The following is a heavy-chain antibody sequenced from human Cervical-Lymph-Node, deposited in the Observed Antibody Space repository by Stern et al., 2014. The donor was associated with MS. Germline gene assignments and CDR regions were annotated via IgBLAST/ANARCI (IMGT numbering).Heavy chain of an antibody. CDR3: ARSQYNWNYVVGFDY. J-gene: IGHJ4*02. CDR1: GGSISSGSYY. V-gene: IGHV4-61*02. CDR2: IYTSGST. D-gene: IGHD1-7*01. Sequence: QVQLQESGPGLVKPSQTLSLTCTVSGGSISSGSYYWSWIRQPAGKGLEWIGRIYTSGSTNYNPSLKSRVTISVDTSKKQFSLKLSLVTAADTAVYYCARSQYNWNYVVGFDYRGQGTLVTVSS.